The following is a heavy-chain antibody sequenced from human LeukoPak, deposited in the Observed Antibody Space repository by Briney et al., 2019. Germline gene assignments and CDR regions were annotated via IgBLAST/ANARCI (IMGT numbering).Heavy chain of an antibody. V-gene: IGHV3-48*01. CDR2: ISSSSSTI. J-gene: IGHJ6*04. CDR3: ARDPHVDV. CDR1: GFTFSSYS. Sequence: GGSLRLSCAASGFTFSSYSMNWVRRAPGKGLEWVSYISSSSSTIYYADSVKGRFTISRDNAKNSLYLQMNSLRAEDTAVYYRARDPHVDVWGKGTTVTVSS.